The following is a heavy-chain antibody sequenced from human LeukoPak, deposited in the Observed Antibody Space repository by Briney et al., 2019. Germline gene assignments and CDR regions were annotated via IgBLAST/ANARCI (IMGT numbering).Heavy chain of an antibody. CDR1: GGSISSYY. J-gene: IGHJ4*02. CDR3: ARVAVAGSSDY. D-gene: IGHD6-19*01. CDR2: IYYSGST. V-gene: IGHV4-59*01. Sequence: PSETLSLTCTVSGGSISSYYWSWIRQPPGKGLEWIGYIYYSGSTNYNPSLKSRVTISVDTSKNQFSLKLSSATAADTAVYYCARVAVAGSSDYWGQGTLVTVSS.